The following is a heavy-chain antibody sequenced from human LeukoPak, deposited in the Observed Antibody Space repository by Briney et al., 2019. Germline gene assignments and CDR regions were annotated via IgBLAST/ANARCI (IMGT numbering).Heavy chain of an antibody. CDR1: GYTFTGYY. Sequence: GASVKVSCKASGYTFTGYYMHWVRQAPGQGLEWMGWMNPNSGNTGYAQKFQGRVTITRNTSISTAYMELSSLRSEDTAVYYCARAPPPDYWGVYYYYYMDVWGKGTTVTVSS. CDR2: MNPNSGNT. V-gene: IGHV1-8*03. D-gene: IGHD4-11*01. J-gene: IGHJ6*03. CDR3: ARAPPPDYWGVYYYYYMDV.